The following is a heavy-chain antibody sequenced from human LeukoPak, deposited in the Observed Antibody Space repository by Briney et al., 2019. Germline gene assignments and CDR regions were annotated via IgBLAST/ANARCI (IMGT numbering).Heavy chain of an antibody. CDR1: GFTFGDYP. J-gene: IGHJ6*03. V-gene: IGHV3-49*04. CDR3: TRVGVFYYDSRGYLDYYYYMVV. Sequence: GGSLRLSCTVSGFTFGDYPMSWVRQAPGKGLEWVGFIRSKAYGGTTEYAASVKGRFTISRDDSKSIAYLQMNSLKSEDTAVYYCTRVGVFYYDSRGYLDYYYYMVVWGKGTTVTVSS. D-gene: IGHD3-22*01. CDR2: IRSKAYGGTT.